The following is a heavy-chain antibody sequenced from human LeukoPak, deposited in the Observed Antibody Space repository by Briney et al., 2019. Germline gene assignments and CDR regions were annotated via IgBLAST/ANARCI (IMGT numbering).Heavy chain of an antibody. CDR3: ARGDFWSGYSPRAGFDP. D-gene: IGHD3-3*01. CDR2: IYYSGST. V-gene: IGHV4-61*08. CDR1: GGSISRGDYY. Sequence: SETLSLTCTVSGGSISRGDYYWSWIRQPPGKGLEWIGYIYYSGSTNYNPSLKSRVTISVDTSKNQFSLKLSSVTAADTAVYYCARGDFWSGYSPRAGFDPWGQGTLVTVSS. J-gene: IGHJ5*02.